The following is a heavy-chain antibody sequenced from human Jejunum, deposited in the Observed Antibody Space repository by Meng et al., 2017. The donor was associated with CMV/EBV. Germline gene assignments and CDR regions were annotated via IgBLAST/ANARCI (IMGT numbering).Heavy chain of an antibody. Sequence: VSGGSISDYYWSWIRQSPGKGLEWIGYIYYSGATRYNPALESRVSISIDTSKKHFSLKMRSVTAADTAMYYCARDNGDYYYGMDVWGQGTPVTVSS. CDR1: GGSISDYY. D-gene: IGHD4-17*01. CDR2: IYYSGAT. V-gene: IGHV4-59*01. J-gene: IGHJ6*02. CDR3: ARDNGDYYYGMDV.